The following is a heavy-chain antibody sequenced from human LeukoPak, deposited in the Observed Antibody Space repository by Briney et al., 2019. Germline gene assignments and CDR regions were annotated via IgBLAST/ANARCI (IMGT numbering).Heavy chain of an antibody. V-gene: IGHV4-39*07. CDR3: AREYLVRGFIRTFDY. J-gene: IGHJ4*02. Sequence: SETLSLTCTVSGGSISSSSYYWGWIRQPPGKGLEWIGSIYYTGNTYYNPSLKSRVTISLDTSKNQFSLKLSSVTAADTAVYYCAREYLVRGFIRTFDYWGQETLVTVSS. D-gene: IGHD3-10*01. CDR2: IYYTGNT. CDR1: GGSISSSSYY.